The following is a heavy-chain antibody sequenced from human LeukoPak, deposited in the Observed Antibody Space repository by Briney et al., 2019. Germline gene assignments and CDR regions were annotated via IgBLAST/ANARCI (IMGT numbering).Heavy chain of an antibody. Sequence: PGGSLRLSCAASGFTFSSYTMNWVRQAPGKGLEWVSIISSGSSYIHYADSVKGRFTISRDNAKNTLYLEMHSLRVEDTAIYYCAREGSYLNSGGSYYLHWLDPWGRGTLVTVSS. J-gene: IGHJ5*02. CDR1: GFTFSSYT. CDR3: AREGSYLNSGGSYYLHWLDP. V-gene: IGHV3-21*01. CDR2: ISSGSSYI. D-gene: IGHD3-22*01.